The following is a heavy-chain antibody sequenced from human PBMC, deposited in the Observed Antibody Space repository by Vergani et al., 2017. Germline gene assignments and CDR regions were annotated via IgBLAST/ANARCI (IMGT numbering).Heavy chain of an antibody. CDR3: ARLEQWLAPGGVDLLNAFDI. V-gene: IGHV3-7*01. D-gene: IGHD6-19*01. CDR1: GFTFDDYA. Sequence: EVQLVESGGGLVQPGRSLRLSCAASGFTFDDYAMHWVRQAPGKGLEWVANIKQDGSEKYYVDSVKGRFTISRDNAKNSLYLQMNSLRAEDTAVYYCARLEQWLAPGGVDLLNAFDIWGQGTMVTVSS. CDR2: IKQDGSEK. J-gene: IGHJ3*02.